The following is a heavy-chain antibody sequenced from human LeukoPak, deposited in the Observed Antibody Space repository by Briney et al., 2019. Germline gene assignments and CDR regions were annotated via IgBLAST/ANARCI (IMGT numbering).Heavy chain of an antibody. J-gene: IGHJ4*02. CDR2: IKQDGSEN. Sequence: GGSLRLSCAASGFTFSSYRMSWVRQAPGKGLEWVGYIKQDGSENYYVDSVKGRFTISRDNAKNSLYLQMNSLRAEDTAVYYCARDLVAATAYWGQGTLVTVSS. CDR1: GFTFSSYR. D-gene: IGHD2-15*01. CDR3: ARDLVAATAY. V-gene: IGHV3-7*01.